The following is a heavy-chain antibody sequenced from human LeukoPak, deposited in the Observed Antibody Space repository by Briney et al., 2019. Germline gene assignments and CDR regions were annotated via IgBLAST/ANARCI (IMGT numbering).Heavy chain of an antibody. Sequence: GASVKVSCKASGYTFTSYGISWVRQAPGQGLEWMGWISAYNGNTNYAQKFQGRVTMTRDTSTSTVYMELSSLRSEDTAVYYCARELGYCSSTSCSPTGYFDYWGQGTLVTVSS. V-gene: IGHV1-18*01. J-gene: IGHJ4*02. D-gene: IGHD2-2*01. CDR2: ISAYNGNT. CDR1: GYTFTSYG. CDR3: ARELGYCSSTSCSPTGYFDY.